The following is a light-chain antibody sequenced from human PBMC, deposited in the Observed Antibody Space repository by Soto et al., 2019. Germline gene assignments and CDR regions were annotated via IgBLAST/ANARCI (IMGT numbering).Light chain of an antibody. CDR1: QSITNW. CDR2: DAS. V-gene: IGKV1-5*01. J-gene: IGKJ1*01. CDR3: QQYNSYWT. Sequence: DIQMTQSPSTLSASVGDRVTITFRASQSITNWLAWYQQKPGKAPKLLIYDASSLESGVPSRFSGSGSGTEFTLAISSLQPDDFATYYCQQYNSYWTFGQGTKVDI.